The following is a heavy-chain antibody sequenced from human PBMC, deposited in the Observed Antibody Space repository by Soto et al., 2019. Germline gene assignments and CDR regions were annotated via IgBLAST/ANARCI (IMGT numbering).Heavy chain of an antibody. CDR3: AGQLGYCSGGSCYSLPYWFDP. CDR1: GGSISSYY. D-gene: IGHD2-15*01. Sequence: SETLSLTCTVSGGSISSYYWSWIRQPPWKGLEWIGYIYYSGSTNYNPSLKSRVTISVDTSKNQFSLKLSSVTAADTAVYYCAGQLGYCSGGSCYSLPYWFDPWGQGTLVTVSS. J-gene: IGHJ5*02. V-gene: IGHV4-59*08. CDR2: IYYSGST.